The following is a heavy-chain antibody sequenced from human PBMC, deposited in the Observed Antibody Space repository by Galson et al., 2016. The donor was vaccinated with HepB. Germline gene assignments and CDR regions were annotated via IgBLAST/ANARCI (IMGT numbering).Heavy chain of an antibody. Sequence: SCAASGFTFSSYSMNWVRQAPGKGLEWVSSNSSSSSYIYYADSVKGRFTISRDNAKNSLYLQMNSLRAEDTAVYYCARGDIVGAIFDYWGQGTLVTVSS. J-gene: IGHJ4*02. CDR2: NSSSSSYI. D-gene: IGHD1-26*01. V-gene: IGHV3-21*01. CDR1: GFTFSSYS. CDR3: ARGDIVGAIFDY.